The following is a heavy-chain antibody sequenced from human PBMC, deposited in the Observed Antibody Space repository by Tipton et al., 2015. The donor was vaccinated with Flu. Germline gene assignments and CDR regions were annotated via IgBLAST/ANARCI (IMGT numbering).Heavy chain of an antibody. CDR3: ARDMGARAFDI. V-gene: IGHV4-61*01. J-gene: IGHJ3*02. CDR2: IYYSGST. CDR1: GGSVSSGSYY. D-gene: IGHD1-26*01. Sequence: TLSLTCAVSGGSVSSGSYYWSWIRQPPGKGLEWIGYIYYSGSTNYNPSLKSRVTISVDTSKNQFSLKLSSVTAADTAVYYCARDMGARAFDIWGQGTMVTVSS.